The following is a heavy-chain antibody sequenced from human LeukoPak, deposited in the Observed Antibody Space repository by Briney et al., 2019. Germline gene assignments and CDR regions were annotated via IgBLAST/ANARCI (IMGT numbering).Heavy chain of an antibody. J-gene: IGHJ5*02. Sequence: SETLSLTCTVSGGSISTYYWSWIRQPPGKGLEWIGYIYDSGSTNYNPSLKRRVTISVDTSKNQFSLKLSSVTAADTAVYYCARYEATRQDNWFDPWGQATLVTVSS. CDR3: ARYEATRQDNWFDP. CDR1: GGSISTYY. CDR2: IYDSGST. V-gene: IGHV4-59*01. D-gene: IGHD5-12*01.